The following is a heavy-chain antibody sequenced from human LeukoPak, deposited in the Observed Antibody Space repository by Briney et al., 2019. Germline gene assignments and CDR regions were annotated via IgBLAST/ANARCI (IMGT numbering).Heavy chain of an antibody. D-gene: IGHD6-19*01. Sequence: SETLSLTCAVSGVSISSSNSYWGWIRQPPGKGLEWIGYIYHTGNIKYNPSLNSRVTISIDTSKNQFSLKLSSVTAADTAVYYCARFGSGWWYNDYWGQGTLVTVSS. CDR2: IYHTGNI. CDR1: GVSISSSNSY. CDR3: ARFGSGWWYNDY. J-gene: IGHJ4*02. V-gene: IGHV4-61*05.